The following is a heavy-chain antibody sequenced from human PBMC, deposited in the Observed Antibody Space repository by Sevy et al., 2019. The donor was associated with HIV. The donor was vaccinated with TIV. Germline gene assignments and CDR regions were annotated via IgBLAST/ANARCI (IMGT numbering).Heavy chain of an antibody. V-gene: IGHV3-48*01. CDR1: GFTFSSYS. J-gene: IGHJ4*02. Sequence: GGSLRLSCAASGFTFSSYSMNWVRQAPGKGLEWVSYISSSSSTIYYAYSVKGRFTISRDNAKNSLYLQMNSLRAEDTAVYYCARTGVAVAGSVDYWGRGTLVTVSS. D-gene: IGHD6-19*01. CDR2: ISSSSSTI. CDR3: ARTGVAVAGSVDY.